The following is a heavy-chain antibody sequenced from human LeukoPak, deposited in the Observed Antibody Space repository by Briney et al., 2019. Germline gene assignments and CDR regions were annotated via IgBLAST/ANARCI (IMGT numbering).Heavy chain of an antibody. CDR2: IKQDGSEK. Sequence: GGSLRLSCAASRFSFSDYWMSWVRQAPGKGLEWVANIKQDGSEKDYVDSVKGRFTISRDNAQSSLYLQMNSLRAEDTAIYYCTRDGVVGSWVSYGTYNYYYYMDVWGKGTTVTVSS. CDR1: RFSFSDYW. V-gene: IGHV3-7*01. J-gene: IGHJ6*03. CDR3: TRDGVVGSWVSYGTYNYYYYMDV. D-gene: IGHD3-16*01.